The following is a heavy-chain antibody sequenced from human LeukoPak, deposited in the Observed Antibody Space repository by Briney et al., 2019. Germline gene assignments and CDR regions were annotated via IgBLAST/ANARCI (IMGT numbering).Heavy chain of an antibody. CDR2: IYYSGST. D-gene: IGHD6-13*01. Sequence: PSETLSLTCTVSGGSISSSSYYWGWIRQPPGKGLEWIGNIYYSGSTYYNPSLKSRVTISVDTSKNQFSLKLSSVTAADTAVYYCARERYSSSWYPEQYYFDYWGQGTLVTVST. CDR1: GGSISSSSYY. V-gene: IGHV4-39*02. J-gene: IGHJ4*02. CDR3: ARERYSSSWYPEQYYFDY.